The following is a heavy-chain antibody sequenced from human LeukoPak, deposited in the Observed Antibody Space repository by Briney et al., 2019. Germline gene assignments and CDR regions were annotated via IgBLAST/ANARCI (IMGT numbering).Heavy chain of an antibody. CDR3: ATLGQYYYDSSGYSDY. D-gene: IGHD3-22*01. CDR2: FDPEDGET. Sequence: ASVKVSCKASGYTFTSYYMHWVRQAPGKGLEWMGGFDPEDGETIYAQKFQGRVTMTEDTSTDTAYMELSSLRSEDTAVYYCATLGQYYYDSSGYSDYWGQGTLVTVSS. V-gene: IGHV1-24*01. CDR1: GYTFTSYY. J-gene: IGHJ4*02.